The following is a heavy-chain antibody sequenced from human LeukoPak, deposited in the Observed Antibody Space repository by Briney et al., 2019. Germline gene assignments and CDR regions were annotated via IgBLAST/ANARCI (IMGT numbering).Heavy chain of an antibody. J-gene: IGHJ4*02. CDR3: AKARYSYDHYYFDY. Sequence: PGESLRLSCAASGFTFSSYGMHWVRQAPGKGLEWVAVIWYDGSNKYYADSVKGRFTISRDNSKNTLYLQMNSLRAEDTAVYYCAKARYSYDHYYFDYWGQGTLVTVSS. CDR2: IWYDGSNK. D-gene: IGHD5-18*01. CDR1: GFTFSSYG. V-gene: IGHV3-33*06.